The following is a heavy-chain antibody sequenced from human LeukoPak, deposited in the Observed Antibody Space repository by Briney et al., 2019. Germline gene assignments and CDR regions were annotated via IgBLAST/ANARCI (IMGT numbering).Heavy chain of an antibody. CDR2: IYPGDSDT. V-gene: IGHV5-51*01. J-gene: IGHJ4*02. Sequence: GESLKISCKGSGYSFTSYWIGWVRQMPGKGLEWMGIIYPGDSDTRYSPSLQGQVTISADKSISTAYLQWSSLKASDTAMYYCARPAGYCSSTSCPPGYWGQGTLVTVSS. CDR3: ARPAGYCSSTSCPPGY. CDR1: GYSFTSYW. D-gene: IGHD2-2*01.